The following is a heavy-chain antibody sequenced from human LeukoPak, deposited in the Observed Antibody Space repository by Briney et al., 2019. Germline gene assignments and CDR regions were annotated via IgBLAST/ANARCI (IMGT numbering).Heavy chain of an antibody. Sequence: GGSLRLSCAASGFTFSSYGMHWVRQAPGKGLEWVAVIWYDGSNKYYADSVKGRFTISRDNSKNTLYLQMNSLRAEDTAVYYCARDLQQLVKGAFDIWGQGTMVTVSS. CDR1: GFTFSSYG. D-gene: IGHD6-6*01. V-gene: IGHV3-33*01. CDR2: IWYDGSNK. CDR3: ARDLQQLVKGAFDI. J-gene: IGHJ3*02.